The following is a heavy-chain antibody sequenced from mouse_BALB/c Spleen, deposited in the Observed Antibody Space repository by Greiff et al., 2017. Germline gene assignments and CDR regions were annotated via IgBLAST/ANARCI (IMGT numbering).Heavy chain of an antibody. V-gene: IGHV5-9-4*01. J-gene: IGHJ4*01. CDR1: GFTFSSYA. Sequence: EVKLVESGGGLVQPGGSLKLSCAASGFTFSSYAMSWVRQSPEKRLEWVAEISSGGSYTYYPDTVTGRFTISRDNAKNTLYLEMSSLRSEDTAMYYCARGGDVAMDYWGQGTSVTVSS. CDR3: ARGGDVAMDY. D-gene: IGHD3-3*01. CDR2: ISSGGSYT.